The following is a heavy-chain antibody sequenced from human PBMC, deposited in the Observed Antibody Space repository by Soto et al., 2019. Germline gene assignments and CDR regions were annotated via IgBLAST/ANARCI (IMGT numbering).Heavy chain of an antibody. D-gene: IGHD3-9*01. V-gene: IGHV4-4*02. CDR1: GGSISSSHW. CDR3: ARVVLTITRGAFDA. J-gene: IGHJ3*01. Sequence: QVQLQESGPGLVKPSGTLSLTCAVSGGSISSSHWWTWVRQSPGKGLEYIGEISHSGTSNSNPSLKGPVTLSVDKSKNHFSLTLTSVTAADTAVYYCARVVLTITRGAFDAWGQGTLVIVSS. CDR2: ISHSGTS.